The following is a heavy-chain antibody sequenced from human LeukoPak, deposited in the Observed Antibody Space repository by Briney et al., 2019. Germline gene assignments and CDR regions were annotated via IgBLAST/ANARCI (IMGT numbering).Heavy chain of an antibody. CDR1: GFTFSSYE. D-gene: IGHD1-26*01. Sequence: GGSLRLSCAASGFTFSSYEMNWVRQAPGKGLEWVSFISSSGTTINQPDSVKGRFTISSDNAKNSVHLQMDNLRVEDTAVYYCARGWDRAHPTGFEFDVWGQGTLVTVSS. CDR2: ISSSGTTI. CDR3: ARGWDRAHPTGFEFDV. J-gene: IGHJ4*02. V-gene: IGHV3-48*03.